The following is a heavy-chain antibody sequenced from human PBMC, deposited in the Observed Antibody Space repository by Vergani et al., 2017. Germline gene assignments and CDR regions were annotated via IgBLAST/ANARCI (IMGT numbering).Heavy chain of an antibody. J-gene: IGHJ3*02. CDR2: ISYDGSNK. Sequence: QVQLVESGGGVVQPGRSLRLSCAASGFTFSSYAMHWVRQAPGKGLEWVAVISYDGSNKYYADSVKGRFTISRDNSKNTLYLQMNSLRAEDTAVYYCARDLEYYDSSGTIDRVFDIWGQGTMVTVSS. CDR3: ARDLEYYDSSGTIDRVFDI. CDR1: GFTFSSYA. D-gene: IGHD3-22*01. V-gene: IGHV3-30*04.